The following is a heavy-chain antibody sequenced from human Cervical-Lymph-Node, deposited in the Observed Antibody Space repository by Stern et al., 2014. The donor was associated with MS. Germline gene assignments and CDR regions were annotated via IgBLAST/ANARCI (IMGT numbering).Heavy chain of an antibody. V-gene: IGHV1-2*02. D-gene: IGHD1-26*01. CDR1: ENTFTGYY. J-gene: IGHJ4*02. CDR3: ARISLGSGIDY. CDR2: INHNSGAT. Sequence: VHLVESGAEVKKPGASVKVTCKTSENTFTGYYIHWVRQAPGQGLEWMGWINHNSGATNDAQRFQDRVFLTSDTSNSLAYMELDRLTSGDTAVYYCARISLGSGIDYWGQGSLVTVSS.